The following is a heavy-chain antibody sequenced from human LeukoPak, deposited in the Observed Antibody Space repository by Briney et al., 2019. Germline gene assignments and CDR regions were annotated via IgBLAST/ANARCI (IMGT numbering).Heavy chain of an antibody. D-gene: IGHD1-14*01. CDR3: ASADWNHEALDY. Sequence: PGGSLRLSCSASGFTFSDYYMSWIRQAPGRGLEWLSDISGSSTAIYYADSVKGRFTISRDNAKNSLYLQMDSLRVEDTAVYYCASADWNHEALDYWGQGTLVTVSS. J-gene: IGHJ4*02. CDR2: ISGSSTAI. CDR1: GFTFSDYY. V-gene: IGHV3-11*01.